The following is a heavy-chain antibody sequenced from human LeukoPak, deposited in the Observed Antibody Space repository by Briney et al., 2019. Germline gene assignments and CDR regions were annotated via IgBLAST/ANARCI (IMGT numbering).Heavy chain of an antibody. CDR3: ARDPTFVEMATITSNYYGMDV. CDR1: GGTFSSYA. CDR2: IIPILGIA. Sequence: GASVKVSCKASGGTFSSYAISWVRQAPGQGLEWMGRIIPILGIANYAQKFQGRVTITADKSTSTAYMELSSLRSEDTAVYYCARDPTFVEMATITSNYYGMDVWGQGTTVTVSS. D-gene: IGHD5-24*01. V-gene: IGHV1-69*04. J-gene: IGHJ6*02.